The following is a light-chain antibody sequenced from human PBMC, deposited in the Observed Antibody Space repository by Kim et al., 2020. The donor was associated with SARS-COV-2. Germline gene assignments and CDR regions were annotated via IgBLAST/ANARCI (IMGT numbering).Light chain of an antibody. CDR3: QQYNNWPYT. CDR1: HSVSSD. Sequence: SVSPGERATLSCRASHSVSSDLAWYQQRPGQAPRLLIYGASSRVTAIPARFSAGGSGTEFSLTISSLQSEDFAVYYCQQYNNWPYTFGQGTKLEI. V-gene: IGKV3-15*01. J-gene: IGKJ2*01. CDR2: GAS.